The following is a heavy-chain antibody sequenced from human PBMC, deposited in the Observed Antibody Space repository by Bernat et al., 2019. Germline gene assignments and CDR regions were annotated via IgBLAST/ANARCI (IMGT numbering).Heavy chain of an antibody. CDR1: GYTFTSYG. CDR3: ARAALWFGELLFYYDYGMDV. V-gene: IGHV1-18*01. Sequence: QVQLVQSGAEVKKPGASVKVSCKASGYTFTSYGISWVRQAPGQGLEWMGWISAYNGNTNYAQKLQGSITMTTDTSTSTAYMELRSLRYDDTAVYYCARAALWFGELLFYYDYGMDVWGQGTTVTVSS. J-gene: IGHJ6*02. D-gene: IGHD3-10*01. CDR2: ISAYNGNT.